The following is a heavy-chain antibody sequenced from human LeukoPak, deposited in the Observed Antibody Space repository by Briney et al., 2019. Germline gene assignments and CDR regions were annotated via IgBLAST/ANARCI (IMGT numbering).Heavy chain of an antibody. Sequence: GASVKVSCKASGYTFTGYYMHWVRQAPGQGLEWMGRINPNSGGTNYAQKFQGRVTMTRDTSISTAYMELSRLRSDDTAVYYCAAGDYDFWSGQFDYWGQGTLVTVSS. V-gene: IGHV1-2*06. CDR2: INPNSGGT. J-gene: IGHJ4*02. CDR3: AAGDYDFWSGQFDY. CDR1: GYTFTGYY. D-gene: IGHD3-3*01.